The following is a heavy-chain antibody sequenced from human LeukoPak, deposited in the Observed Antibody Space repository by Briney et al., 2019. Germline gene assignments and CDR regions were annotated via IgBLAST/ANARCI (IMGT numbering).Heavy chain of an antibody. CDR2: ISSSGRTM. V-gene: IGHV3-48*03. J-gene: IGHJ4*02. D-gene: IGHD2-8*01. CDR1: GFTSSSYE. CDR3: ARLGSLCRNGVCYGG. Sequence: GGSLRLSCAASGFTSSSYEMNWVRQAPGKGLEWISHISSSGRTMYYADSVKGRFTISRDNAKNSLYLQMNSLRAEDTAVYYCARLGSLCRNGVCYGGWGQGILVTVSS.